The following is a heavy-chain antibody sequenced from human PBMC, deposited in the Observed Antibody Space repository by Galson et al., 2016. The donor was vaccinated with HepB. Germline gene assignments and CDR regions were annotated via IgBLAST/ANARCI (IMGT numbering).Heavy chain of an antibody. D-gene: IGHD2-2*01. CDR3: ARDSTTSPREYYGIDV. Sequence: TLSLTCTVSGGAISSGDYYWTWIRQPPGKGLEWIGCIHHSGSTNYSPSLQSRVTISQDKSRNQFSLKLSSVTPADTAVYFCARDSTTSPREYYGIDVWGQGTTVTVSS. CDR2: IHHSGST. CDR1: GGAISSGDYY. V-gene: IGHV4-30-4*01. J-gene: IGHJ6*02.